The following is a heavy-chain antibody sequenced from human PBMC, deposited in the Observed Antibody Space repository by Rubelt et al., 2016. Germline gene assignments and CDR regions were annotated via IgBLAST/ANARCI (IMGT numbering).Heavy chain of an antibody. CDR1: GGTFSSYA. CDR2: IIPILGIA. Sequence: QVQLVQSGAEVKKPGSSVKVSCKASGGTFSSYAISWVRQAPGQGLEWMGRIIPILGIANYAQKFQGRVTITADKSTSTAYMELSSLRAEDTAVYYCAKDRSKAYYYAEYYWGQGTLVTVSS. J-gene: IGHJ4*02. V-gene: IGHV1-69*09. CDR3: AKDRSKAYYYAEYY. D-gene: IGHD3-10*01.